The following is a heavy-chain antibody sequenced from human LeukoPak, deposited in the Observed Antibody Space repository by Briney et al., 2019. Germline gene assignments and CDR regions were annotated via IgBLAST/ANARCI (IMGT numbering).Heavy chain of an antibody. V-gene: IGHV4-39*07. CDR2: IYYSGST. D-gene: IGHD3-10*01. CDR1: GGSISSSSYY. Sequence: PSETLSLTCTVSGGSISSSSYYWGWIRQPPGKGLEWIGSIYYSGSTYYNPSLKSRVTISVDTSKNQFSLKLSSVTAADTAVYYCAREKIRGDPILWGQGTLVTVSS. J-gene: IGHJ4*02. CDR3: AREKIRGDPIL.